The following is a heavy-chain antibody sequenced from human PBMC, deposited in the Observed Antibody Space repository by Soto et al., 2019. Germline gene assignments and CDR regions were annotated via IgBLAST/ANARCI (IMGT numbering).Heavy chain of an antibody. V-gene: IGHV1-8*01. CDR1: GYTFTSYD. J-gene: IGHJ4*02. CDR3: ARALPYYDFWSGYQSQYYFDY. CDR2: MNPNSGNT. D-gene: IGHD3-3*01. Sequence: QVQLVQSGAEVKKPGASLKVSCKASGYTFTSYDINWVRQATGQGLEWMGWMNPNSGNTGYAQKFQGRVTMTRNTSISTAYMELSSLISEDTAVYYCARALPYYDFWSGYQSQYYFDYWGQGTLVTVSS.